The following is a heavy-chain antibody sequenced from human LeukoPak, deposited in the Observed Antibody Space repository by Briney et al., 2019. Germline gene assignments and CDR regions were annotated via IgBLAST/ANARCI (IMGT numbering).Heavy chain of an antibody. J-gene: IGHJ4*02. D-gene: IGHD6-13*01. CDR2: ISVGSIT. CDR3: AKHLAYSRQSPDY. V-gene: IGHV3-23*01. CDR1: GFTFSSYA. Sequence: PGVSLRLSCAASGFTFSSYAMSWVRQAPGKGLEWVSAISVGSITYYADSVKGRFTIPRDNSKNTLYLQMNSLRAEDTAVYYCAKHLAYSRQSPDYWGQGTLVTVSS.